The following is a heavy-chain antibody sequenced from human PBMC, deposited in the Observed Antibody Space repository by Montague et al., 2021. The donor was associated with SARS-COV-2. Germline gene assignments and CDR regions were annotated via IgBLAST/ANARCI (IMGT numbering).Heavy chain of an antibody. CDR2: ISDSGST. V-gene: IGHV4-59*08. D-gene: IGHD2-15*01. CDR1: GGSISSFY. Sequence: SETLSLTCTVSGGSISSFYWSWFRRPPGKGLEWIGYISDSGSTNYNPSLTSRVTLSVDTSKNQFSLEVNSVTAADTAVYYCARHYSATLPAVYWGQGTLVTVSS. CDR3: ARHYSATLPAVY. J-gene: IGHJ4*02.